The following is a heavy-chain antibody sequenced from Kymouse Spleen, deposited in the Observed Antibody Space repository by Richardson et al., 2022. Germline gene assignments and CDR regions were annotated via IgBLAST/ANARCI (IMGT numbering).Heavy chain of an antibody. CDR2: ISWNSGSI. Sequence: EVQLVESGGGLVQPGRSLRLSCAASGFTFDDYAMHWVRQAPGKGLEWVSGISWNSGSIGYADSVKGRFTISRDNAKNSLYLQMNSLRAEDTALYYCAKETMGSSSSWFDPWGQGTLVTVSS. D-gene: IGHD6-6*01. CDR1: GFTFDDYA. CDR3: AKETMGSSSSWFDP. J-gene: IGHJ5*02. V-gene: IGHV3-9*01.